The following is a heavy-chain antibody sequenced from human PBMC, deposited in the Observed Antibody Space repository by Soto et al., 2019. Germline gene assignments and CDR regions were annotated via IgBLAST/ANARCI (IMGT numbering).Heavy chain of an antibody. CDR1: GFTFSSYS. Sequence: SLRLSCAASGFTFSSYSMNWVRQAPGKGLEWVSYISSSSSTIYSADSVKGRFTISRDNAKNSLYLQMNSLKTEDTAVYYCTTVPIEYGDYYYGMDVWGQGTTVTVSS. CDR2: ISSSSSTI. J-gene: IGHJ6*02. D-gene: IGHD2-2*01. CDR3: TTVPIEYGDYYYGMDV. V-gene: IGHV3-48*01.